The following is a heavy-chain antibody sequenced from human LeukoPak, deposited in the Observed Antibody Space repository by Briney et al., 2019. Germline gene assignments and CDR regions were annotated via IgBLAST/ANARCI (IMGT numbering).Heavy chain of an antibody. J-gene: IGHJ4*02. Sequence: GGSLRLSCAASGFTFSSYEMNWVRQAPGKGLVWVSRINSDGSTTSYADSVKGRFTISRDNAKNTLYLQMNSLRAEDTAVYYRARSRDGYNYIGDYWGQGTLVTVSS. CDR2: INSDGSTT. CDR1: GFTFSSYE. D-gene: IGHD5-24*01. V-gene: IGHV3-74*01. CDR3: ARSRDGYNYIGDY.